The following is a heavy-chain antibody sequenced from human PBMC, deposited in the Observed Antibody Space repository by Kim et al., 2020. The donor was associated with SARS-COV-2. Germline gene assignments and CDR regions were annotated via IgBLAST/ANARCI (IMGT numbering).Heavy chain of an antibody. CDR3: ARDGGQIAAAGTIYY. V-gene: IGHV3-66*02. Sequence: GGSLRLSCAASGFTVSSNYMSWVRQAPGKGLEWVSVIYSGGSTYYADSVKGRFTISRDNSKNTLYLQMNSLRAEDTAVYYCARDGGQIAAAGTIYYWGQGTLVTVSS. J-gene: IGHJ4*02. CDR2: IYSGGST. D-gene: IGHD6-13*01. CDR1: GFTVSSNY.